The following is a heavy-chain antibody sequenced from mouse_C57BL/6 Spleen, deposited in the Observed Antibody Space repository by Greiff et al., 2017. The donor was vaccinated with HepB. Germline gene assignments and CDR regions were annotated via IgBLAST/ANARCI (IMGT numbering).Heavy chain of an antibody. CDR2: ISNGGGST. Sequence: EVNLVESGGGLVQPGGSLKLSCAASGFTFSDYYMYWVRQTPEKRLEWVAYISNGGGSTYYPDTVKGRSTISRDNAKNTLYLQMSRLKSEDTAMYYCARPSSGYAAWFAYWGQGTLVTVSA. D-gene: IGHD3-2*02. J-gene: IGHJ3*01. CDR3: ARPSSGYAAWFAY. CDR1: GFTFSDYY. V-gene: IGHV5-12*01.